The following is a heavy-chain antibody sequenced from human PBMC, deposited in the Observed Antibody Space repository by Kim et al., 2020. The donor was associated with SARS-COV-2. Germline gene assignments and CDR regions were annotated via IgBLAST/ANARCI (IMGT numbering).Heavy chain of an antibody. J-gene: IGHJ4*02. V-gene: IGHV3-15*01. Sequence: AIDYAPPVKDRFSISRDDSENTLYLQMNSLKAEDTAVYYCAAGVGRTDFDFWGQGALVTVSS. CDR3: AAGVGRTDFDF. CDR2: AI. D-gene: IGHD1-26*01.